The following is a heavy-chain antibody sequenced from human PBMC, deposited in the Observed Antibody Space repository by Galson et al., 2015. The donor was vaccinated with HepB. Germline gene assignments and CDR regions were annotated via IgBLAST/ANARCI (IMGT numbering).Heavy chain of an antibody. J-gene: IGHJ4*02. D-gene: IGHD6-19*01. CDR2: ISYDGSNK. CDR1: GFTFSSYA. V-gene: IGHV3-30-3*01. CDR3: ARDRSSGWVGVAGY. Sequence: SLRLSCAASGFTFSSYAMHWVRQAPGKGLEWVAVISYDGSNKYYADSVKGRFTISRDNSKNTLYLQMNSLRAEDTAVYYCARDRSSGWVGVAGYWGQGTLVTVSS.